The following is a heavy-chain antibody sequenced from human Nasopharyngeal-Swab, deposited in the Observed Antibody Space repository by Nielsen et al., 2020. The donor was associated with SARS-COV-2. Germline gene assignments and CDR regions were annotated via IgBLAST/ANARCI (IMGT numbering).Heavy chain of an antibody. D-gene: IGHD4-11*01. V-gene: IGHV3-9*01. CDR2: ITWNSGLK. CDR3: ARGTADYSNPSFDY. J-gene: IGHJ4*02. CDR1: GFTFENYA. Sequence: SLKISCAASGFTFENYAMHWVRQPPGKGLEWVSGITWNSGLKGYADSVKGRFTISRDNARNSLYLLMNSLRSEDTALYYCARGTADYSNPSFDYWGQGTLVTVPS.